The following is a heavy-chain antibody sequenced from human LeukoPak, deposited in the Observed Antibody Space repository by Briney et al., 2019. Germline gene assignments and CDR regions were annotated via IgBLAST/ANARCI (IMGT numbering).Heavy chain of an antibody. CDR2: INPSGGST. Sequence: GASVKVSCKASGYTFTSYYIHWVRHAPGQGLDWMGLINPSGGSTTYAQNFQGRVSMTTDTSTSTVNMELSSLRSEDTALYYCARHGMDVWGQGTTVTVSS. V-gene: IGHV1-46*03. J-gene: IGHJ6*02. CDR3: ARHGMDV. CDR1: GYTFTSYY.